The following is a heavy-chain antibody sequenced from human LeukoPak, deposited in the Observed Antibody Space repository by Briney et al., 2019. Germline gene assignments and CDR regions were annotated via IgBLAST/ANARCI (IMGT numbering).Heavy chain of an antibody. CDR3: ARAKTTVTTSTYFDY. V-gene: IGHV4-30-2*01. J-gene: IGHJ4*02. D-gene: IGHD4-17*01. CDR2: IYHSGST. Sequence: SETLSLTCTVSGGSISSGGYYWSWIRQPPGKGLEWIGYIYHSGSTYYNPSLKSRVTISVDKSKNQFSLKLSSVTAADTAVYYCARAKTTVTTSTYFDYWGQGTLVTVSS. CDR1: GGSISSGGYY.